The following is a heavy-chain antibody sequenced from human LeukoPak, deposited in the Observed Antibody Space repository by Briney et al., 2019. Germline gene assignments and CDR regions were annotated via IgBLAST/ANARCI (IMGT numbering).Heavy chain of an antibody. CDR2: INPNSCGT. Sequence: ASVKVSCKASGYTFTGYYMHWVRQAPGQGLEWMGWINPNSCGTNYAQMFQGRVTMTRDTSISTAYMELSRLRSDDTAVYYCARSGVLGGYSNYVMENWFDPWGQGNLVTVSS. V-gene: IGHV1-2*02. J-gene: IGHJ5*02. D-gene: IGHD4-11*01. CDR1: GYTFTGYY. CDR3: ARSGVLGGYSNYVMENWFDP.